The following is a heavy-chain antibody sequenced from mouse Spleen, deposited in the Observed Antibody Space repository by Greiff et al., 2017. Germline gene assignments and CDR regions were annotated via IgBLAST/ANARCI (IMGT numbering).Heavy chain of an antibody. CDR1: GYTFSSYW. V-gene: IGHV1-9*01. CDR3: ARRYYGNPYYFDY. D-gene: IGHD2-1*01. Sequence: VQLQQSGAELMKPGASVKISCKATGYTFSSYWIEWVKQRPGHGLEWIGEILPGSGSTNYNEKFKGKATFTADTSSNTAYMQLSSLTSEDSAVYYCARRYYGNPYYFDYWGQGTTLTVSS. J-gene: IGHJ2*01. CDR2: ILPGSGST.